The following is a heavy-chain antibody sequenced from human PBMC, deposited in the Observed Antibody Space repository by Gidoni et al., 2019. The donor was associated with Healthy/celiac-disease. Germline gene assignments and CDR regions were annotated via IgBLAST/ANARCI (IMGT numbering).Heavy chain of an antibody. CDR1: GGSISSGGYY. Sequence: QVQLQESGPGLVKPSQTLSLTCTVSGGSISSGGYYWSWIRQHPGKGLEWIGYTYYSGSTYYNPSLKSRVTISVDTSKNQFSLKLSSVTAADTAVYYCARTCPDSSGSYYFDYWGQGTLVTVSS. V-gene: IGHV4-31*03. D-gene: IGHD3-22*01. CDR2: TYYSGST. CDR3: ARTCPDSSGSYYFDY. J-gene: IGHJ4*02.